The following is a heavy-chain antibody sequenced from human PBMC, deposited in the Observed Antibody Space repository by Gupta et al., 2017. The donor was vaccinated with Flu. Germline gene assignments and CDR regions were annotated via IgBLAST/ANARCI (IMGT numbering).Heavy chain of an antibody. CDR3: ARDHYDYLTGFAEFDY. CDR1: GFPIHDYY. CDR2: INSCSDRV. D-gene: IGHD3-9*01. J-gene: IGHJ4*02. Sequence: QVQLVESGGGLVNPGGSLRLAWVASGFPIHDYYMAWIRQAPGKGLEWFSSINSCSDRVDYADSVAGRFTISRDNAKNALYLEMHSLRVEDTAVYYCARDHYDYLTGFAEFDYWGQGTQVSVSA. V-gene: IGHV3-11*01.